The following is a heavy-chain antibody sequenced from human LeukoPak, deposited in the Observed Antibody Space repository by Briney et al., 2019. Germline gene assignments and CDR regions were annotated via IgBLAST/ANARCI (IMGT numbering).Heavy chain of an antibody. CDR3: AKDTGSSPNCSDP. Sequence: QPGGSLRLSCAASGFTFSSYAMSWVRQAPGKGLEWVSAISGSGGTTYYADSVKGRLTISRDNSKNTLYLQMNSLRAEDTAIYYCAKDTGSSPNCSDPGGQGPLVPVST. CDR2: ISGSGGTT. D-gene: IGHD6-13*01. V-gene: IGHV3-23*01. CDR1: GFTFSSYA. J-gene: IGHJ5*02.